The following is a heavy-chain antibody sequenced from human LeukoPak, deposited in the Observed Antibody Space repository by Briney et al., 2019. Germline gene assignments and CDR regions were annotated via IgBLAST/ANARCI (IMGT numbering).Heavy chain of an antibody. J-gene: IGHJ4*02. V-gene: IGHV4-4*02. CDR2: IFHTGST. D-gene: IGHD3-9*01. Sequence: SGTLSLTCAVSVDSTSNSNWWSWVRQPPGKGLEWIGYIFHTGSTNYDPSLKSRVTISVDKSKNQFSLRLISVTAADTAVYFCARVRVIDWGSSYFDYWGQGNLVTVSS. CDR3: ARVRVIDWGSSYFDY. CDR1: VDSTSNSNW.